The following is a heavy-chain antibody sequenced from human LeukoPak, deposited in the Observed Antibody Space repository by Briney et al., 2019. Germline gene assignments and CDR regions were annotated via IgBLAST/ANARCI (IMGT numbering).Heavy chain of an antibody. CDR1: GYTFTGYY. Sequence: ASVKVSCKASGYTFTGYYMHWVRQAPGQGLEWMGWTNPNSGGTNYAQKFQGRVTMTRDTSISTAYMELSRLRSDDTAVYYCAIFPYYYDSSGPYYYYYYMDVWGKGTTVTVSS. D-gene: IGHD3-22*01. CDR3: AIFPYYYDSSGPYYYYYYMDV. J-gene: IGHJ6*03. V-gene: IGHV1-2*02. CDR2: TNPNSGGT.